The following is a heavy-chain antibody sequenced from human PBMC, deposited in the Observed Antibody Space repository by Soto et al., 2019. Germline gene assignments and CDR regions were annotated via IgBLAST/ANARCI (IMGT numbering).Heavy chain of an antibody. V-gene: IGHV3-30*18. CDR2: ISYDGSNK. J-gene: IGHJ6*02. Sequence: GGSLRLSCAASGFTFSSYDMHWVRQAPGKGLEWVAVISYDGSNKYYADSVKGRFTISRDNSKNTLYLQMNSLRAEDTAVYYCAKDSWAIFGVPAGEYYAMDVWGQGTTVTV. CDR3: AKDSWAIFGVPAGEYYAMDV. D-gene: IGHD3-3*01. CDR1: GFTFSSYD.